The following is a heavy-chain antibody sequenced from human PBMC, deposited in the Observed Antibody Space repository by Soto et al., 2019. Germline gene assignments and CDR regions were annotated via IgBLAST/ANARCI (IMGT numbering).Heavy chain of an antibody. CDR3: ARNSPLLENDYYGMAV. Sequence: QVQLQESGPGLVPPSETLSLTCTVSGDSISSNYWSWIRQPPGKGLEWIGYIYYSGNPPYTPSFKSRVTMSLGRSKNKFSLRLSSLTDADTAVYYCARNSPLLENDYYGMAVWGQGTTVTVSS. J-gene: IGHJ6*02. CDR2: IYYSGNP. D-gene: IGHD2-21*01. V-gene: IGHV4-59*08. CDR1: GDSISSNY.